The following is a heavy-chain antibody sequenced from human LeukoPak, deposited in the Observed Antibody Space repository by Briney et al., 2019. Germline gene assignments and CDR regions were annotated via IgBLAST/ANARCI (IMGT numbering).Heavy chain of an antibody. D-gene: IGHD2-15*01. CDR2: IRNDGSDK. J-gene: IGHJ4*02. Sequence: GGSLRLSCAASGFTFSSYGMHWVRQAPGKGLAWVAFIRNDGSDKYYADSVKGRFSISRDNSKNTPYLQMNSLRAEDTAVYYCANNDCSGGSCYFFDHWGQGTLVTVSS. V-gene: IGHV3-30*02. CDR3: ANNDCSGGSCYFFDH. CDR1: GFTFSSYG.